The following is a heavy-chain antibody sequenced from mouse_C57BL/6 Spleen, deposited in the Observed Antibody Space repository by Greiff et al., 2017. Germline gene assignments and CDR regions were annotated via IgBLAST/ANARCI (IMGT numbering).Heavy chain of an antibody. CDR3: ASYVSYYYARDY. J-gene: IGHJ4*01. CDR1: GYTFTSYW. D-gene: IGHD1-2*01. V-gene: IGHV1-52*01. Sequence: VQLQQPGAELVRPGSSVKLSCKASGYTFTSYWMHWVKQRPIQGLEWIGNIDPSDSETHYNQKFKDKATLTVDKSSSTAYMPLSSLTSEDSAVYYCASYVSYYYARDYWGQGTSVTVSS. CDR2: IDPSDSET.